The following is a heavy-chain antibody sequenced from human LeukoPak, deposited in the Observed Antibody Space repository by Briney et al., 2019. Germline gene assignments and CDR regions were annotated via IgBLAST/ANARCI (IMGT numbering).Heavy chain of an antibody. V-gene: IGHV1-8*03. CDR1: GYTFTSYD. J-gene: IGHJ4*02. CDR2: MNPNSGNT. Sequence: ASVTVSCKASGYTFTSYDINWVRQATGQGLEWMGWMNPNSGNTGYAQKFQGRVTITRNTSISTAYMELSSLRSEDTAVYYCARDRGREGYYGSGSYYGYLDYWGQGTLVTVSS. CDR3: ARDRGREGYYGSGSYYGYLDY. D-gene: IGHD3-10*01.